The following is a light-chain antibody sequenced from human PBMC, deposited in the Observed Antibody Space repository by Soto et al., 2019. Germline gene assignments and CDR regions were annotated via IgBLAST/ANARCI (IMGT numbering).Light chain of an antibody. V-gene: IGLV2-14*01. J-gene: IGLJ1*01. CDR2: DIS. Sequence: QSALTQPASVSGSPGQSVTISCPGTSSDVGGYNYVSWYQQHPGKAPILMIYDISNPPSGVSNRFSGSKSGTTASLTISGLQAEDEDDYYCSAYPSSSTTFVFGTGTKLTVL. CDR3: SAYPSSSTTFV. CDR1: SSDVGGYNY.